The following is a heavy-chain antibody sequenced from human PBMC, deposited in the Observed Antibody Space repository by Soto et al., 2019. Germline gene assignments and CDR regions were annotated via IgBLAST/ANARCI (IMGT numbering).Heavy chain of an antibody. Sequence: PSETLSLTCAVSSGSISSSNWWSWVRQPPGKGLEWIGEIYHSGSTNYNPSLRSRVTISVDKSKNQFSLKLSSVTAADTAVYYCARVSDSSSSQYYYMDVWGKGTTVTVPS. D-gene: IGHD6-6*01. J-gene: IGHJ6*03. CDR1: SGSISSSNW. V-gene: IGHV4-4*02. CDR2: IYHSGST. CDR3: ARVSDSSSSQYYYMDV.